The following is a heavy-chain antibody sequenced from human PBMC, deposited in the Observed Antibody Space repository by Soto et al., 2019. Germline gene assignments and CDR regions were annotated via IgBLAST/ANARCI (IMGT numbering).Heavy chain of an antibody. J-gene: IGHJ4*02. D-gene: IGHD3-22*01. CDR1: GVSLSTSAVG. Sequence: SGPTLVNPTQTRTLTCTLSGVSLSTSAVGVGWIRQPPGKALEWLALSYWDGDKRYRPSLESRLNIAQDTSKNQVVRRLANVDPADKGTNFCEHRHLDESDGGYYPLKFDSWGQGELVTVSS. CDR3: EHRHLDESDGGYYPLKFDS. CDR2: SYWDGDK. V-gene: IGHV2-5*02.